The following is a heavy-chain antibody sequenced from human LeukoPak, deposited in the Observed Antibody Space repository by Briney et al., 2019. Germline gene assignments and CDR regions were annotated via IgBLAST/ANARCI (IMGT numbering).Heavy chain of an antibody. J-gene: IGHJ6*03. V-gene: IGHV4-61*02. Sequence: PSETLSLTCTVSGASISSGEYYWSWIRQPAGKGLEWIGRIYTSGSTNYNPSLKSRVTISVDTSKNQFSLKLSSVTAADTAVYYCARHRYYYRSGSYYGAPYYMDVWGKGTTVTISS. CDR2: IYTSGST. D-gene: IGHD3-10*01. CDR3: ARHRYYYRSGSYYGAPYYMDV. CDR1: GASISSGEYY.